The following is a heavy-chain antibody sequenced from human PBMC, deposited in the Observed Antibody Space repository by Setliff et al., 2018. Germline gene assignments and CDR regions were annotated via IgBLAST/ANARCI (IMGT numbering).Heavy chain of an antibody. CDR3: AKQLSMAYAND. Sequence: LRLSCTASRFTFSVYVMAWVRQAPGKGLEWVSSITGSGGGTYYADSVKGRFIVSSDYSKNTLYLQMDSLRVDDTAIYYCAKQLSMAYANDWGLGTLVTVSS. CDR1: RFTFSVYV. CDR2: ITGSGGGT. D-gene: IGHD1-1*01. J-gene: IGHJ4*02. V-gene: IGHV3-23*01.